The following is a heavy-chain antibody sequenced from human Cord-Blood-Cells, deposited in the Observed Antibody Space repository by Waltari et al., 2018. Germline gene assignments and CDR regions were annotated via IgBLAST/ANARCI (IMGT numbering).Heavy chain of an antibody. D-gene: IGHD3-3*01. CDR1: GYTFTSYA. V-gene: IGHV1-3*01. Sequence: QVQLVQSGAEVKKPGASVKVSCKASGYTFTSYALHWVRQAPGQRLEWMGWINAGNGNTKYSQKFQGRVTITRDTSASTAYMELSSLRSEDTAVYYCARVGYDFWSGYDYWGQGTLVTVSS. CDR3: ARVGYDFWSGYDY. J-gene: IGHJ4*02. CDR2: INAGNGNT.